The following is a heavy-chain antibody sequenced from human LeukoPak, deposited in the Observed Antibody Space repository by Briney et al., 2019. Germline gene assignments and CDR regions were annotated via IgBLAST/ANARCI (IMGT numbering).Heavy chain of an antibody. CDR1: GITFTSYW. D-gene: IGHD4-23*01. J-gene: IGHJ3*02. CDR3: ATDRTTVGVSASDI. V-gene: IGHV3-7*01. CDR2: IKQDGSQK. Sequence: GGSLRLSCAASGITFTSYWMTWVRQAPGKGLEWVANIKQDGSQKYYVDSVKGRFTISRDNAKNSLYLQMNSLRAEDTAVYYCATDRTTVGVSASDIWGQGTMVTVSS.